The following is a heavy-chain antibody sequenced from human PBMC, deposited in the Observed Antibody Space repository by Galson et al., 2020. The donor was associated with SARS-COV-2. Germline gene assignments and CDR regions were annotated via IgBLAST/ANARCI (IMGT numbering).Heavy chain of an antibody. J-gene: IGHJ6*02. CDR2: IYYSGST. CDR1: GGSISSYY. CDR3: ASGYYDSSLGAYGMDV. Sequence: ASETLSLTCTASGGSISSYYWSWIRQPPGKGLEWIGYIYYSGSTNYTPSLKSRVTISVDTSKNQFSLKLSSVTAADTAVYYCASGYYDSSLGAYGMDVWGQGTTVTVSS. D-gene: IGHD3-22*01. V-gene: IGHV4-59*01.